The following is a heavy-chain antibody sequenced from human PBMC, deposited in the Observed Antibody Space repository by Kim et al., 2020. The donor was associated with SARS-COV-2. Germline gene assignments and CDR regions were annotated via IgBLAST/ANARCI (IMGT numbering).Heavy chain of an antibody. CDR1: GGPFSGYY. Sequence: SETLSLTCAVYGGPFSGYYWSWIRQSPGKGLEWIGQINHSGGISHNPSLKSRLTVSMDTSRNQFSLKLTSVTAADTAFYYCARGRAGVVPSPILGLGPHYDYFILDVWGRGTAVTVAS. D-gene: IGHD2-2*02. CDR2: INHSGGI. J-gene: IGHJ6*02. V-gene: IGHV4-34*01. CDR3: ARGRAGVVPSPILGLGPHYDYFILDV.